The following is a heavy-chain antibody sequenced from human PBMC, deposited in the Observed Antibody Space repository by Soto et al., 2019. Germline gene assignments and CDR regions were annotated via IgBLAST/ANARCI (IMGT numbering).Heavy chain of an antibody. CDR2: IDPSDSCA. Sequence: GPAVNIAGEGSGEGFTSNCSSWVRQRPGKGLEWMGRIDPSDSCANYSPSFQGHVTISADKSISTAYLPWSSLKAPDTAMYYCARGLRYSYGSHYWGQGTLVTVSS. CDR1: GEGFTSNC. CDR3: ARGLRYSYGSHY. V-gene: IGHV5-10-1*01. D-gene: IGHD5-18*01. J-gene: IGHJ4*02.